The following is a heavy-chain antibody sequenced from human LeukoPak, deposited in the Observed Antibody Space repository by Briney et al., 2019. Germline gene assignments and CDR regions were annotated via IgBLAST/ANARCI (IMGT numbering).Heavy chain of an antibody. CDR1: GGSISSYY. Sequence: SETLSLTCTVSGGSISSYYWSWIRQPPGKGLEWIGEIYHSGSTNYNPSLKSRVTISVDKSKNQFSLKLSSVTAADTAVYYCARVRYDSSGYYSNFDYWGQGTLVTVSS. V-gene: IGHV4-59*12. CDR2: IYHSGST. J-gene: IGHJ4*02. CDR3: ARVRYDSSGYYSNFDY. D-gene: IGHD3-22*01.